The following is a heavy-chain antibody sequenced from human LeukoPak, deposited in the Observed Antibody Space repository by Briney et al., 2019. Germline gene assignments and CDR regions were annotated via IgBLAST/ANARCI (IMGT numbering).Heavy chain of an antibody. J-gene: IGHJ6*03. D-gene: IGHD6-13*01. CDR2: IIPIFGTA. CDR1: GGTFSSYA. CDR3: ARMRDSSSWQNYYYYYMDV. Sequence: GSSVKVSCKASGGTFSSYAISWMRQAPGQGLEWMGGIIPIFGTANYAQKFQGRVTITTDESTSTAYMELSSLRSEDTAVYYCARMRDSSSWQNYYYYYMDVWGKGTTVTVSS. V-gene: IGHV1-69*05.